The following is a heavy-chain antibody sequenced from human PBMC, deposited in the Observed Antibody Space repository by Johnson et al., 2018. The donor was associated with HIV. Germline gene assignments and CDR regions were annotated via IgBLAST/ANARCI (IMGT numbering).Heavy chain of an antibody. V-gene: IGHV3-30-3*01. CDR2: ISYDGGRK. J-gene: IGHJ3*02. CDR3: ARGLESMRGVVSRGAFDI. CDR1: GFTFSSYA. D-gene: IGHD2-15*01. Sequence: QVHLVESGGGLVQPGGSLRLSCAASGFTFSSYAMHWVRQAPGKGLEWVSVISYDGGRKHYADSVKGRFTISRDNSKNTLYLQMNSLRAEDTAVYYCARGLESMRGVVSRGAFDIWGQGTMVTVSS.